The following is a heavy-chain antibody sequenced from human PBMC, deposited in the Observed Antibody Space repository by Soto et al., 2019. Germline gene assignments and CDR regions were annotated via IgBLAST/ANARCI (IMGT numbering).Heavy chain of an antibody. V-gene: IGHV3-23*01. Sequence: EVQLLESGGGLVQPGGSLTLSCAASGFTFTNYDMRWVRQPPGKGLEWVSVIRSRGGSTNYAGSVKGRFTVSRDNSKNTLYLQMNSLRAEDTAVYYCAKVFCSGGSCPTYYSYMDVWCKGTTVTVSS. J-gene: IGHJ6*03. CDR3: AKVFCSGGSCPTYYSYMDV. CDR1: GFTFTNYD. D-gene: IGHD2-15*01. CDR2: IRSRGGST.